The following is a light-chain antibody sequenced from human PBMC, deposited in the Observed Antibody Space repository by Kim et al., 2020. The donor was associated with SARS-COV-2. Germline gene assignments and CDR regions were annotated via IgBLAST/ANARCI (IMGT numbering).Light chain of an antibody. CDR1: QTVSSN. CDR3: QHYNNWPLT. V-gene: IGKV3D-15*01. J-gene: IGKJ2*01. Sequence: SLAPGERATPSCRASQTVSSNLAWYQQRPGQAPRLLIYGASTRATGIPARFSGTASGTEFTLSINSLQSEDFAVYYCQHYNNWPLTFGQGTKLEI. CDR2: GAS.